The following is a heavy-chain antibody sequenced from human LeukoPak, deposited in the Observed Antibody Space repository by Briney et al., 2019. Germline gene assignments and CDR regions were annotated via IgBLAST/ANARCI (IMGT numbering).Heavy chain of an antibody. J-gene: IGHJ1*01. D-gene: IGHD6-13*01. CDR1: GYTFTSFA. CDR3: ARGQQLPYFQH. CDR2: INTNTGNP. Sequence: ASVKVSCKASGYTFTSFAMNWVRQAPGQGLEWIGWINTNTGNPTYAQGFTGRFVFSLDTSVSTAYLQISSLKAEDTAVYYCARGQQLPYFQHWGQGTLVTVSS. V-gene: IGHV7-4-1*02.